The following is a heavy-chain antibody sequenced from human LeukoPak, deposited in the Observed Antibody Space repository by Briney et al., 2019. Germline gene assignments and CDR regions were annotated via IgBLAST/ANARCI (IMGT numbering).Heavy chain of an antibody. CDR3: ARDLLYCSSTSCYGDPYYYGMDV. CDR2: ISAYNGNT. D-gene: IGHD2-2*01. Sequence: ASVKVSCKASGYTFTHYGINGVRQAPGQGLEWMGWISAYNGNTNYAQKLQGRVTMTTDTSTTTAYMELSSLRSDDTALYYCARDLLYCSSTSCYGDPYYYGMDVWGQGTTVTVSS. V-gene: IGHV1-18*01. CDR1: GYTFTHYG. J-gene: IGHJ6*02.